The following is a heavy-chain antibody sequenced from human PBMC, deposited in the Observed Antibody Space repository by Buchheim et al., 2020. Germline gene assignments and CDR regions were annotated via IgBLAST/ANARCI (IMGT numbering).Heavy chain of an antibody. CDR1: GYTFTSYY. Sequence: QVQLVQSGAEVKKPGASVKVSCKASGYTFTSYYMHWVRQAPGQGLEWMGIINPSGGSTSYAQQFQGRVTMTRDTSTSTVYMELSSLRSEDTAVYYCARDRMYYYGSGSTTLYYYYGMDVWGQGTT. CDR2: INPSGGST. CDR3: ARDRMYYYGSGSTTLYYYYGMDV. V-gene: IGHV1-46*01. D-gene: IGHD3-10*01. J-gene: IGHJ6*02.